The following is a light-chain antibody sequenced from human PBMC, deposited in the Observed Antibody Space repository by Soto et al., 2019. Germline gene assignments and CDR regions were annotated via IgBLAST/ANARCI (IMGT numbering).Light chain of an antibody. V-gene: IGLV3-21*04. CDR2: HDS. CDR3: QVWDSSSDHYV. J-gene: IGLJ1*01. CDR1: NIGSKS. Sequence: SYELTQPPSVSGAPGKTARITCGGNNIGSKSVHWYQQKPGQAPVLVIYHDSDRPSGIPERFSGSNSGNTATLTISRVEAVDEADYFCQVWDSSSDHYVFGTGTKVTVL.